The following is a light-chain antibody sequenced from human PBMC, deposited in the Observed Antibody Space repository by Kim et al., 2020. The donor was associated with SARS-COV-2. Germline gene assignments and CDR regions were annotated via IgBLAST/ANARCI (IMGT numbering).Light chain of an antibody. V-gene: IGKV3-15*01. CDR2: GAS. Sequence: SVSPGGRATLSCRASQSVSSNLAWYQHKPGQAPSLLIYGASTRAAGIPARFGGSGSGTEFTLTISSLQSEDFVLYFCQQYNNWPYTFGQWTKLEI. J-gene: IGKJ2*01. CDR3: QQYNNWPYT. CDR1: QSVSSN.